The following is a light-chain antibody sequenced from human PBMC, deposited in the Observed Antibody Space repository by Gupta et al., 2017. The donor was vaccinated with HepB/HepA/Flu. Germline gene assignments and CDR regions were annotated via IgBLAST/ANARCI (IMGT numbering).Light chain of an antibody. CDR2: AAS. Sequence: DLLLTQSPASLSASVGDRVTIPCRASQRIVIYLSWYQQKPGKAPKLMIYAASNRQSGFPSRFSGSGYEXDFTLTXSRRKDEDFAYYYGQRRYSTSTFGXGTKVEIK. CDR1: QRIVIY. V-gene: IGKV1-39*01. CDR3: QRRYSTST. J-gene: IGKJ4*01.